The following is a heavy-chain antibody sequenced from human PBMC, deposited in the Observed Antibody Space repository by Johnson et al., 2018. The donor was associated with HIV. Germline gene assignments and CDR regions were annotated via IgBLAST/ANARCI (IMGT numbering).Heavy chain of an antibody. J-gene: IGHJ3*02. Sequence: QVQLVESGGGVVQPGRSLRLSCAASGFTFSSYAMHWVRQAPGKGLEWVAVISYDGSNQYYADSVKGRFTISRDNSKNTLYLQMNSLRAEDTAVYYCVFFYASFDIWGQGTMVTVSS. V-gene: IGHV3-30*04. CDR3: VFFYASFDI. CDR2: ISYDGSNQ. CDR1: GFTFSSYA. D-gene: IGHD2/OR15-2a*01.